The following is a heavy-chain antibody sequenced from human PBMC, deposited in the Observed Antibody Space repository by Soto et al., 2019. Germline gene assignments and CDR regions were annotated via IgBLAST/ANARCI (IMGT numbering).Heavy chain of an antibody. V-gene: IGHV1-69*01. CDR3: ARYYDSSGYYYYYYGMDV. CDR1: GGTFSSYA. D-gene: IGHD3-22*01. J-gene: IGHJ6*02. Sequence: QVQLVQSGAEVKKPGSSVKVSCKASGGTFSSYAISWVRQAPGQGLEWMGGIIPIFGTANYAQKFQGRVTITADESTSTAYMELGSLRSEDTAVYYCARYYDSSGYYYYYYGMDVWGQGTTVTVSS. CDR2: IIPIFGTA.